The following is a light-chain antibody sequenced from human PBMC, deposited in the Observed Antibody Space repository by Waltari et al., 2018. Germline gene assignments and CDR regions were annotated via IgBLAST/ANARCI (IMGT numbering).Light chain of an antibody. J-gene: IGKJ4*01. V-gene: IGKV3-20*01. CDR3: QQFGSSPFT. CDR2: AES. Sequence: EIVLTQSPGTLSLSPGERATLSCRASESVSSSHLAWYQQKPGQAPRLLIYAESYRATGIPDRFSGSGSGTDLTLTISRLEPEDFAVYYCQQFGSSPFTFGGGTKVEIK. CDR1: ESVSSSH.